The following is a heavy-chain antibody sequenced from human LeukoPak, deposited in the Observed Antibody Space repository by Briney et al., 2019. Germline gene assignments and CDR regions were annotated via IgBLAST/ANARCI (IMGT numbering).Heavy chain of an antibody. D-gene: IGHD2/OR15-2a*01. CDR1: GGSIDITNF. CDR3: TRENRPFCPFAF. Sequence: SQTLSLTSPVSGGSIDITNFWSWVRQAPRKGLEWIGEIAHDGRTNYNPSLRSRVTMFLDRANNQFSLSLTSVTAADSAVYYCTRENRPFCPFAFWGQGVLVTVSS. J-gene: IGHJ4*02. CDR2: IAHDGRT. V-gene: IGHV4-4*02.